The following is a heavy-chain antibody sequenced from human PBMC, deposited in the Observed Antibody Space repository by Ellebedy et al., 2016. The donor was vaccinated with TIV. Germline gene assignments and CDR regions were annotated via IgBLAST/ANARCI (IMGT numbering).Heavy chain of an antibody. Sequence: GESLKISXRASGFDFGDHAMSWFRQAPGKGLEWVGFIRSKDHGGTEQYAPSVKGRFTISRDDVKFIAYLEMNSLKTEDTAVYYCTRDGTASYRGLEYWGQGTLVSVSS. CDR2: IRSKDHGGTE. V-gene: IGHV3-49*03. CDR3: TRDGTASYRGLEY. CDR1: GFDFGDHA. J-gene: IGHJ4*02. D-gene: IGHD1-26*01.